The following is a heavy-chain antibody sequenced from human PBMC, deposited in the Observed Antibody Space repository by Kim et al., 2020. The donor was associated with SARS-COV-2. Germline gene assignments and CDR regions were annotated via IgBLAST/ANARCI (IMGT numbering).Heavy chain of an antibody. CDR3: ARSNSGSYPSTGFDY. V-gene: IGHV4-39*01. Sequence: NPSLKSRVTLSVDTSKNQFALTLSAVTAADTAVYYCARSNSGSYPSTGFDYWGQGTLVTVSS. D-gene: IGHD1-26*01. J-gene: IGHJ4*02.